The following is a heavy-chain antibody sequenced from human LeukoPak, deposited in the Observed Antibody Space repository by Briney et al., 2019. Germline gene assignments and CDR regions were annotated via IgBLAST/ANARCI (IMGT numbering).Heavy chain of an antibody. J-gene: IGHJ4*02. CDR2: IYHSGST. Sequence: SETLSLTCTVSGGSISSGGYYWSWIRQPPGKGPEWIGYIYHSGSTYYNPSLKSRVTISVDRSKNQFSLKLSSVTAADTAVYYCARPYGGNLFADYWGQGTLVTVSS. CDR3: ARPYGGNLFADY. V-gene: IGHV4-30-2*01. CDR1: GGSISSGGYY. D-gene: IGHD4-23*01.